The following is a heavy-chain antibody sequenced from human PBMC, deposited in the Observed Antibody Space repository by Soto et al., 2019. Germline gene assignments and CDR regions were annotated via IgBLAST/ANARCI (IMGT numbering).Heavy chain of an antibody. CDR1: GFTFSSYW. Sequence: PGGSLRLSCAASGFTFSSYWMSWVRQAPGKGLEWVANIKQDGSEKYYVDSVKGRFTISRDNAKNLLYLQMNSLRAEDTAVYYCARDYSSGWYAFYWYFDLWGRGTLVTVSS. CDR2: IKQDGSEK. J-gene: IGHJ2*01. V-gene: IGHV3-7*01. D-gene: IGHD6-19*01. CDR3: ARDYSSGWYAFYWYFDL.